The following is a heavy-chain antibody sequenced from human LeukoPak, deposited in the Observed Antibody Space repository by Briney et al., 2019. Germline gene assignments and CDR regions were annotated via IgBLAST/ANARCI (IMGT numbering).Heavy chain of an antibody. V-gene: IGHV3-23*01. D-gene: IGHD6-13*01. Sequence: QPGGSLRLSCAASGFTFSSYAMSWVRQAPGKGLEWVSAISGSGGSTYYADSVKGRFTISRDNSKNTLYLQMNSLRAEDTAVYYCAKAEYSSSWYKAVAAKGNYFDYWGQGTLVTVSS. J-gene: IGHJ4*02. CDR1: GFTFSSYA. CDR3: AKAEYSSSWYKAVAAKGNYFDY. CDR2: ISGSGGST.